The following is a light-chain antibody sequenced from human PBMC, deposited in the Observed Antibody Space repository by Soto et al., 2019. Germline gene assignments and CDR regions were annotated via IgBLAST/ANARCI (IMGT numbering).Light chain of an antibody. CDR3: QQYNTWPPYT. CDR1: QSVSSN. CDR2: GAS. Sequence: EIVMTQSPATLSVSPGERATLSCRASQSVSSNLAWYQQKPGQAPRLLIYGASTRATGIPARFSGSGSGTEFPLTISSLPSEDFAVYYCQQYNTWPPYTFGQGTKLEIK. J-gene: IGKJ2*01. V-gene: IGKV3-15*01.